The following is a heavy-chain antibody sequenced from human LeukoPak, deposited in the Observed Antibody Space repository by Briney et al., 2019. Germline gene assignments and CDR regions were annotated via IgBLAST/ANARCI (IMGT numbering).Heavy chain of an antibody. D-gene: IGHD3-10*02. CDR1: GFTFSNAW. J-gene: IGHJ4*02. CDR2: IKSKTDGGTT. Sequence: GGSLRLSCAASGFTFSNAWMSWVRQAPAKGLEWVGRIKSKTDGGTTDYAAPVKGRFTISRDDSKNTLYLHMNSLKTEDTAVYDCTTDVLATLGDFLGQGTLVSDSP. V-gene: IGHV3-15*01. CDR3: TTDVLATLGDF.